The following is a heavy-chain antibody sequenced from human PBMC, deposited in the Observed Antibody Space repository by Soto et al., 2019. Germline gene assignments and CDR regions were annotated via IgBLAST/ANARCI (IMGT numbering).Heavy chain of an antibody. V-gene: IGHV1-69*01. CDR2: IIPIFGTA. D-gene: IGHD3-3*01. J-gene: IGHJ4*02. Sequence: SVKVSCKASGGTFSSYAISWVRQAPGQGLEWMGGIIPIFGTANYAQKFQGRVTITADESTSTAYMELSSLRSEDTAVYYCARRGEITIFGVAPYYFDYWGQGTLVTVP. CDR1: GGTFSSYA. CDR3: ARRGEITIFGVAPYYFDY.